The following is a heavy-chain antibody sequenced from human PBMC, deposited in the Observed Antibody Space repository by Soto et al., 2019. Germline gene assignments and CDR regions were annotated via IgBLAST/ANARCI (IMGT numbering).Heavy chain of an antibody. J-gene: IGHJ4*02. CDR1: GFTFSSYG. CDR3: AKEAWFWEGQFDY. V-gene: IGHV3-30*02. D-gene: IGHD3-10*01. Sequence: GGSLRLSCAASGFTFSSYGINWVRQAPGKGLEWVSVIWYAGRKKYYADSVKGRFTISRDNSNNTLYLQVNSLRAEDSAVYYCAKEAWFWEGQFDYWGQGTLVTVSS. CDR2: IWYAGRKK.